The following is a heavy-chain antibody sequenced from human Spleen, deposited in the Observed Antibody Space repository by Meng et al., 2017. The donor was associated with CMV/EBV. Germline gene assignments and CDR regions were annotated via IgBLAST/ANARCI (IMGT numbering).Heavy chain of an antibody. D-gene: IGHD3-16*02. Sequence: ASVKVSCKASGYTFTGYYMHWVRQAPGQGLEWMGWINPNSGGTNYAQKFQGRVTMTRDTSISTAYMELSRLRSDDTAVYYCARALTFGGVIVPSTYYFHYWGQGTLVTVSS. V-gene: IGHV1-2*02. CDR3: ARALTFGGVIVPSTYYFHY. J-gene: IGHJ4*02. CDR1: GYTFTGYY. CDR2: INPNSGGT.